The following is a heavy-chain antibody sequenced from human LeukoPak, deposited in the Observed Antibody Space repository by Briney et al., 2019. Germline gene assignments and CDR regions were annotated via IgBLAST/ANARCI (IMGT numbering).Heavy chain of an antibody. D-gene: IGHD3-10*01. CDR3: ARAYGSVDY. V-gene: IGHV4-59*01. Sequence: SETLSLTCTVSGGSISSYYWSWIRQPPGKGLEWIGYIYYSGSTNYNPSLKSRVTISVDTSKNQFSRKLSSVTAADTAVYYCARAYGSVDYWGQGTLVTVSS. J-gene: IGHJ4*02. CDR2: IYYSGST. CDR1: GGSISSYY.